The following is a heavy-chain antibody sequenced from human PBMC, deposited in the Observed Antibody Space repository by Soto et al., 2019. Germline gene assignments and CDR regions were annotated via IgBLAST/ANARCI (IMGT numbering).Heavy chain of an antibody. V-gene: IGHV4-59*01. CDR3: ARVSRRWLQTTTRDAFDI. CDR2: IYYSGST. J-gene: IGHJ3*02. D-gene: IGHD5-12*01. Sequence: SEALSLTCTVSGGSISSYYWSWIRQPPGKGLEWIGYIYYSGSTNYNPSLKSRVTISVDTSKNQFSLKLSSVTAADTAVYYCARVSRRWLQTTTRDAFDIWGQGTMVTVSS. CDR1: GGSISSYY.